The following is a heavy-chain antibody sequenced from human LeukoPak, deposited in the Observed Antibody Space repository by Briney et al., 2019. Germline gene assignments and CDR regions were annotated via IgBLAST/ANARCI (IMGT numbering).Heavy chain of an antibody. Sequence: SETLSLTCTVSGGSISSSSYYWGWIRQPPGKGLEWIGSIYYSGSTYYNPSLKSRVTISVDTSKNQFSLKLGSVTAADTAVYYCARVAGATTDYWGQGTLVTVSS. D-gene: IGHD1-26*01. CDR3: ARVAGATTDY. J-gene: IGHJ4*02. V-gene: IGHV4-39*07. CDR1: GGSISSSSYY. CDR2: IYYSGST.